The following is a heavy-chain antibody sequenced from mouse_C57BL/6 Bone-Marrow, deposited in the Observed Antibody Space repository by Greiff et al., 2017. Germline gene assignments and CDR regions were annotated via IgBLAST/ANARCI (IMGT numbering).Heavy chain of an antibody. CDR3: TRSGCYYGVGY. CDR1: GYTFTDYE. V-gene: IGHV1-15*01. Sequence: VQLQQSGAELVRPGASVTLSCKASGYTFTDYEMHWVKQTPVHGLEWIGAIDPETGGTAYNQKFKGKAILTADKSSSTAYMELRSLTSEDSAVXYCTRSGCYYGVGYWGQGTTLTVSS. D-gene: IGHD1-1*01. CDR2: IDPETGGT. J-gene: IGHJ2*01.